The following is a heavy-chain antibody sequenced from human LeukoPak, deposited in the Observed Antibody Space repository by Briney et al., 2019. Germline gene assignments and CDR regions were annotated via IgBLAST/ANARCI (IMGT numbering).Heavy chain of an antibody. CDR1: GGSISSGGYY. D-gene: IGHD1-20*01. Sequence: SQTLSLTCTVSGGSISSGGYYWSWIRQPAGKGLEWIGRIYTSGSTNYNPSLKSRVTISVDTSKNQLSLKLSSVTAADTAVYYCARWHNWNYFDYWGQGTLVTVSS. J-gene: IGHJ4*02. CDR2: IYTSGST. CDR3: ARWHNWNYFDY. V-gene: IGHV4-61*02.